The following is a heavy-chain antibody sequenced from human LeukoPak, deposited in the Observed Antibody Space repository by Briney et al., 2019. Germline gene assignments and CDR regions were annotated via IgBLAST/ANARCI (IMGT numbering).Heavy chain of an antibody. Sequence: ASVKVSCKASGYTFTGYYMHWVRQAPGQGLEWMGWTNPNSGGTNYAQKFQGRVTMTRDTSISTAYMELSRLRSDDTAVYYCASVGYCGGDCYDNWFDPWGQGTLVTVSS. V-gene: IGHV1-2*02. J-gene: IGHJ5*02. CDR2: TNPNSGGT. D-gene: IGHD2-21*02. CDR3: ASVGYCGGDCYDNWFDP. CDR1: GYTFTGYY.